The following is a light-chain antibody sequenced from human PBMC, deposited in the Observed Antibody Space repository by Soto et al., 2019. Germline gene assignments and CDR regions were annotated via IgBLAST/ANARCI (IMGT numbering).Light chain of an antibody. CDR1: QSVSSN. J-gene: IGKJ4*01. CDR3: HQYNKWPSFT. CDR2: GAS. Sequence: IVMTQSPATLSVSPGERATLSYRASQSVSSNLAWYQQKPGQAPRLLMYGASTRATGIPARFSGSGSGTEFTLTISSLQSEDFAVYYCHQYNKWPSFTFGGGTKVEIK. V-gene: IGKV3-15*01.